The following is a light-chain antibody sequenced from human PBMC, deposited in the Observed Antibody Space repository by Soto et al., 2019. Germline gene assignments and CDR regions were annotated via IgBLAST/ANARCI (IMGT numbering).Light chain of an antibody. CDR2: DDN. CDR3: GSWDSSLSDYV. Sequence: QSVLPQPPAVSAAPGQKVTISCSGSSSNIGGNSVSWYQQLPGTAPKLLIYDDNKRPSGIPDRFSGSKSGTPATLGITGFQTGDEADYYCGSWDSSLSDYVFGTGTKVTAL. V-gene: IGLV1-51*01. CDR1: SSNIGGNS. J-gene: IGLJ1*01.